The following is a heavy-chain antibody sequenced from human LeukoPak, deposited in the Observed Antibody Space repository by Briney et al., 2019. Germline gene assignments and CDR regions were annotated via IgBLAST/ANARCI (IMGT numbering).Heavy chain of an antibody. J-gene: IGHJ4*02. CDR3: ARDGGLYSSSWTHYYFDY. CDR1: GFTFSSYS. V-gene: IGHV3-21*04. Sequence: PGGSLRLSCAASGFTFSSYSMNWVRQAPGKGLECVSSISSSSSYIYYADSVKGRFTISRDNAKNSLYLQMNSLRAEDTAFYFCARDGGLYSSSWTHYYFDYWGQGTLVTVSS. CDR2: ISSSSSYI. D-gene: IGHD6-13*01.